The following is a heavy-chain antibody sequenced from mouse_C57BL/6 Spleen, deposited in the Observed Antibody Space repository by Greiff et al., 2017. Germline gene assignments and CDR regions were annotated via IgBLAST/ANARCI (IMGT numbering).Heavy chain of an antibody. J-gene: IGHJ4*01. CDR2: INPNNGGT. Sequence: VQLKESGPELVKPGASVKIPCKASGYTFTDYNMDWVKQSHGKSLEWIGDINPNNGGTIYNQKFKGKATLTVDKSSSTAYMELRSLTSEDTAVYYCARKGTVVAGAMDYWGQGTSVTVSS. CDR3: ARKGTVVAGAMDY. D-gene: IGHD1-1*01. V-gene: IGHV1-18*01. CDR1: GYTFTDYN.